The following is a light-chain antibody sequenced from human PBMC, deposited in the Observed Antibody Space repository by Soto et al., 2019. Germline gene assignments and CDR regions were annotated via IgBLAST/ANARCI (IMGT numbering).Light chain of an antibody. CDR1: NGHSSYA. V-gene: IGLV4-69*01. Sequence: QPVLTQSPSASASLGASVKLTCTLSNGHSSYAIAWHQQQPEKGPRYLMKVHSDGSHIKGDGIPDRFSGSSSGAERYLTISSLQSEDEADYYCQTWGTGIRIFGGGTQLTVL. CDR3: QTWGTGIRI. CDR2: VHSDGSH. J-gene: IGLJ2*01.